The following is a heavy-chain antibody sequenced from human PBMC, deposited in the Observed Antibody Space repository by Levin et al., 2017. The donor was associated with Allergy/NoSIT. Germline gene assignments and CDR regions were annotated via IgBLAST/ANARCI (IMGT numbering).Heavy chain of an antibody. D-gene: IGHD2-2*01. Sequence: SSETLSLTCAASGFTLSNYWMSWVRQAPGKGLEWVANIKEDGSEKYYVDSVEGRFTISRDDAKNSLYLHMNSLRPEDTAVYFCARSAPHQPIWGQGTLVTVSS. CDR1: GFTLSNYW. CDR2: IKEDGSEK. J-gene: IGHJ4*02. V-gene: IGHV3-7*04. CDR3: ARSAPHQPI.